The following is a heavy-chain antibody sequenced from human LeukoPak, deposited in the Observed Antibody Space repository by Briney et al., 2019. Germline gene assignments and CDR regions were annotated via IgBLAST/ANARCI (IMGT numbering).Heavy chain of an antibody. Sequence: GGSLRLSCAASGFTVSSNYMSWVRQAPGKGLEWVSVIYSGGSTYYADSVKGRFTISRDNSKNTLYLQMNSLRAEDTAVYYCARTQLALLLDPWGQGTLVTVSS. V-gene: IGHV3-53*01. CDR2: IYSGGST. D-gene: IGHD6-6*01. CDR3: ARTQLALLLDP. CDR1: GFTVSSNY. J-gene: IGHJ5*02.